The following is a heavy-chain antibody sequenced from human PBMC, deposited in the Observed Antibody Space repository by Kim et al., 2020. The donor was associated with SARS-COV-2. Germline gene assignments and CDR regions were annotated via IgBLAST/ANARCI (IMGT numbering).Heavy chain of an antibody. V-gene: IGHV3-23*01. Sequence: GGSLRLSCAASGFTFSSFCMSWVRQAPGTGLEWVSSITGSTDSTYYADSVRGRATISRDNSKNTLYLQMNSLRAGDTAVYYCAKEQVTTQIYDYGVDVWGHGTTVSVSS. J-gene: IGHJ6*02. CDR3: AKEQVTTQIYDYGVDV. D-gene: IGHD3-3*01. CDR2: ITGSTDST. CDR1: GFTFSSFC.